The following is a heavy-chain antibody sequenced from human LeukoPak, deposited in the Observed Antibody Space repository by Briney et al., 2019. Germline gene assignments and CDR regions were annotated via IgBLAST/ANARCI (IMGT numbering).Heavy chain of an antibody. CDR3: ARRGVRYFDWLLTDRYYFDY. D-gene: IGHD3-9*01. Sequence: SETLSLTCTVSGYSISSGYYWGWIRQPPGKGLEWIGSINHSGSTNYNPSLKSRVTISVDTSKNQFSLKLSSVTAADTAVYYCARRGVRYFDWLLTDRYYFDYWGQGTLVTVSS. CDR2: INHSGST. J-gene: IGHJ4*02. V-gene: IGHV4-38-2*02. CDR1: GYSISSGYY.